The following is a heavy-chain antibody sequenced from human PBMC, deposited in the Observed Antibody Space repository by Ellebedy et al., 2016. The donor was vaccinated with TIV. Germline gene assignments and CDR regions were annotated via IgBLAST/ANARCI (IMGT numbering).Heavy chain of an antibody. J-gene: IGHJ5*02. CDR3: ARDQRGYTYGHNWFDP. Sequence: MPGGSLRLSCTVSGASISSYYWSRIRQPPGKGLEWIGYIDDSGSTNYNPSLQSRVTISVDSSKKHFSLKLTSVTAADTAVYFCARDQRGYTYGHNWFDPWGQGTLVTVSS. D-gene: IGHD5-18*01. CDR2: IDDSGST. V-gene: IGHV4-59*01. CDR1: GASISSYY.